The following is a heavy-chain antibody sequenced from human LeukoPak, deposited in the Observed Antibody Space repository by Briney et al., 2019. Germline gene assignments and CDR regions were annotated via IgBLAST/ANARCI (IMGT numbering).Heavy chain of an antibody. V-gene: IGHV3-74*01. CDR3: ARTKGGAYTGDFDL. Sequence: PGGSLRLSCAASGFTFSSYWMHWVRQAPGKGLVWVSRINGDGSSTSYADAVKGRFTISRDNAKNTLYLQMNSLRAEDTAVYYCARTKGGAYTGDFDLWGRGTLVTVSS. CDR1: GFTFSSYW. D-gene: IGHD2-21*01. CDR2: INGDGSST. J-gene: IGHJ2*01.